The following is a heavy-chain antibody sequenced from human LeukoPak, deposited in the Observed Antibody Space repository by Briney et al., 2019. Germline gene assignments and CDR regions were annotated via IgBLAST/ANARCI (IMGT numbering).Heavy chain of an antibody. J-gene: IGHJ6*03. CDR3: ARRFLEKSGAYYYYYYMDV. D-gene: IGHD3-3*01. V-gene: IGHV3-7*01. CDR1: GFTFSSYW. CDR2: IKQDGSEK. Sequence: GGSLRLFCAASGFTFSSYWMSWVRQAPGKGLEWVANIKQDGSEKYYVDSVKGRFTISRDNAKNSLYLQMNSLRAEDTAVYYCARRFLEKSGAYYYYYYMDVWGKGTTVTVSS.